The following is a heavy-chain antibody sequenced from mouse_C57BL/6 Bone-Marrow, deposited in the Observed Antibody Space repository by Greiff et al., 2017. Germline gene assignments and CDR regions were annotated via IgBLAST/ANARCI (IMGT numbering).Heavy chain of an antibody. V-gene: IGHV1-64*01. CDR2: IHPNSGST. CDR1: GYTFTSYW. CDR3: AREPTIVTFDY. J-gene: IGHJ2*01. Sequence: QVQLQQPGAELVKPGASVKLSCKASGYTFTSYWMHWVKQRPGQGLEWIGMIHPNSGSTNYNEKFKSKATLTVDKSSSTAYMQLSSLTSEDSAVYYCAREPTIVTFDYWGQGTTLTVSS. D-gene: IGHD2-5*01.